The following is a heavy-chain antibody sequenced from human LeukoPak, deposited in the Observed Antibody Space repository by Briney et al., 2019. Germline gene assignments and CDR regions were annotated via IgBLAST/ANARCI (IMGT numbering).Heavy chain of an antibody. Sequence: GGSLRLSCAASGFTFSSYSMNWVRQAPGKGLEWVSYISSSSSTIYYADSVKGRFTISRDNAKNSLYLQMNSLRAEDTAVYYCARVISGNARDWGQGTLVTVSS. CDR3: ARVISGNARD. J-gene: IGHJ4*02. V-gene: IGHV3-48*04. CDR2: ISSSSSTI. D-gene: IGHD4-23*01. CDR1: GFTFSSYS.